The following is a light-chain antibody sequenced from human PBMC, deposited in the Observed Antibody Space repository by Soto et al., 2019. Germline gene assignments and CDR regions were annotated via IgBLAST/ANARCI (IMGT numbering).Light chain of an antibody. Sequence: QSALTQPASVSGSPGQSITISCTGTSSDVGGYNYVSWYQQHPGKAPQLMIYDVSNRPSGVSNRFSGSKSGNTASLTISGLQAEDEADYYCSSYTSSSTLLDVFGTGTKLTVL. CDR2: DVS. V-gene: IGLV2-14*01. CDR3: SSYTSSSTLLDV. CDR1: SSDVGGYNY. J-gene: IGLJ1*01.